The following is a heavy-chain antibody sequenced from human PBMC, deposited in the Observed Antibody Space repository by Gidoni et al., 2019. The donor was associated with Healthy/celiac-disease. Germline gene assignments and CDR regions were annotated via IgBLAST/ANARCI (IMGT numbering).Heavy chain of an antibody. D-gene: IGHD1-1*01. V-gene: IGHV4-39*01. CDR1: GGSISSSSYY. CDR2: IYYSGST. Sequence: QLQLQESGPGLVKPSETLSLTCTVSGGSISSSSYYWGWIRQPPGKGLEWIGSIYYSGSTYYNPSLKSRVTISVDTSKNQFSLKLSSVTAADTAVYFCARRGRILMEAFDYWGQGTLVTVSS. CDR3: ARRGRILMEAFDY. J-gene: IGHJ4*02.